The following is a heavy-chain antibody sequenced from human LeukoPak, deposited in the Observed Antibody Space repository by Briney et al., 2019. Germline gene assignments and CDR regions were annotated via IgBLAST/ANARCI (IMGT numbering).Heavy chain of an antibody. CDR1: GFTVGSNT. V-gene: IGHV3-53*01. D-gene: IGHD6-6*01. J-gene: IGHJ4*02. Sequence: GGSLRLSCAASGFTVGSNTMSWVRQAPGKGLEWVSIIYSGGSTSYADSVKGRFTISRDNSKNSLYLQMNSLRAEDTAVYYCARTGRRLDYWGQGTLVTVSS. CDR3: ARTGRRLDY. CDR2: IYSGGST.